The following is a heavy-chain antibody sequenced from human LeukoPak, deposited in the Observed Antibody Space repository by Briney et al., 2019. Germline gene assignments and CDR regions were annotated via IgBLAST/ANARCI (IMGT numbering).Heavy chain of an antibody. J-gene: IGHJ5*02. D-gene: IGHD1-26*01. CDR2: ISVYNGNT. CDR1: AYTFTSYA. V-gene: IGHV1-18*01. CDR3: ARDLAGIVGVTAWFDP. Sequence: GASVEVSCKASAYTFTSYAISWMRQAPGQGLEWMGWISVYNGNTNYAQKFQGRVTMTTDTSTNTVYMELRSLRFDDTAVYYCARDLAGIVGVTAWFDPWGQGTLVTVSS.